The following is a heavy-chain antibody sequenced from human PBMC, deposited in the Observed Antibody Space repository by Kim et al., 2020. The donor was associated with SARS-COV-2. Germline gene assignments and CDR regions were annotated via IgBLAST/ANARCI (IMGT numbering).Heavy chain of an antibody. CDR3: ARMSSYGFGFAYYYYGMDV. CDR2: IDWDDDK. CDR1: GFSLSTSGMC. J-gene: IGHJ6*02. D-gene: IGHD5-18*01. V-gene: IGHV2-70*01. Sequence: SGPTLVNPTQTLTLTCTFSGFSLSTSGMCVSWIRQPPGKALEWLALIDWDDDKYYSTSLKTRLTISKDTSKNQVVLTMTNMDPVDTATYYCARMSSYGFGFAYYYYGMDVWGQGTTVTVSS.